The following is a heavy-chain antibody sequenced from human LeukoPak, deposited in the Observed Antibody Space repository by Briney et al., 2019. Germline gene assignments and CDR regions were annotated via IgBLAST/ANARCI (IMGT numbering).Heavy chain of an antibody. CDR1: GFTFSSYW. J-gene: IGHJ3*02. CDR2: IKQDGSEK. D-gene: IGHD3-22*01. Sequence: GGSLRLSCAASGFTFSSYWMSWVRQASGKGLEWVANIKQDGSEKYYVDSVKGRFTISRDNAKNSLYLQMNSLRAEDTAVYYCARDGDDSGDAFDIRGQGTMVTVSS. V-gene: IGHV3-7*01. CDR3: ARDGDDSGDAFDI.